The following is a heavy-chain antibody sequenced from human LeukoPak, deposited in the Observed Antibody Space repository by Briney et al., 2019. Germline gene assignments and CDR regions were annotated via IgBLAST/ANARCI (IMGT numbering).Heavy chain of an antibody. CDR2: IYYNANT. V-gene: IGHV4-39*07. CDR1: GGSVSSSIYY. CDR3: ARVGATPRYYNYYGMDV. Sequence: PSETLSLTCTVSGGSVSSSIYYWGWIRQPPGKGLERIGSIYYNANTYYNPSLKSRITISVDTSKNQFSLRLSSVTAADTAVYYCARVGATPRYYNYYGMDVWGQGTTVTVSS. J-gene: IGHJ6*02. D-gene: IGHD1-26*01.